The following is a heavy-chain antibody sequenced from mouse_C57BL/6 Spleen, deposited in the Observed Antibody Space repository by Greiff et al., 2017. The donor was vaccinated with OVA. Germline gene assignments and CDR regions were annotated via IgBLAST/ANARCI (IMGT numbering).Heavy chain of an antibody. D-gene: IGHD1-1*01. V-gene: IGHV1-64*01. J-gene: IGHJ4*01. CDR1: GYTFTSYW. CDR2: IHPNSGST. Sequence: VQLQQSGAELVKPGASVKLSCKASGYTFTSYWMHWVKQRPGQGLEWIGMIHPNSGSTNYNEKFKSKATLTVDKSSSTAYMQLSSLTSEDSAVYYCARVYGSSYHAMDYWGQGTSVTVSS. CDR3: ARVYGSSYHAMDY.